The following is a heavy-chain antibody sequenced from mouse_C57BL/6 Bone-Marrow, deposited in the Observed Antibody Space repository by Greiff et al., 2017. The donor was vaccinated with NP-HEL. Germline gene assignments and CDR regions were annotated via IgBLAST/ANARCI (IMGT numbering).Heavy chain of an antibody. V-gene: IGHV14-1*01. D-gene: IGHD3-2*02. Sequence: VQLQQSGAELVRPGASVKLSCTASGFNIKDYYMHWVKQRPEQGLEWIGRIDPEDGDTEYAPKFQGKATMTADTSSNTAYLQLSSLTSEDTAVYYCTTRQLRLPYAMDYWGQGTSVTVSS. CDR3: TTRQLRLPYAMDY. CDR2: IDPEDGDT. J-gene: IGHJ4*01. CDR1: GFNIKDYY.